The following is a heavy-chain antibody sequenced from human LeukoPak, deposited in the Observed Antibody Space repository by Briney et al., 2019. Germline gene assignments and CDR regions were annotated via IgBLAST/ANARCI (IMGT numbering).Heavy chain of an antibody. D-gene: IGHD3-3*01. Sequence: SVKVSCKASGGTFSSYAISWVRQAPGQGLEWMGGIIPIFGTANYAQKFQGRVTITTDESTSTAYMELSSLRSEDTAVYYCARDPRLRSSGPFDYWGQGTLVTVSS. CDR2: IIPIFGTA. CDR3: ARDPRLRSSGPFDY. CDR1: GGTFSSYA. J-gene: IGHJ4*02. V-gene: IGHV1-69*05.